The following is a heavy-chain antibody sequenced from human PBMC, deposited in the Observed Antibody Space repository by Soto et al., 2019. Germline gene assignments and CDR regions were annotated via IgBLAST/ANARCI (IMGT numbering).Heavy chain of an antibody. CDR1: GGSISSSSYY. CDR2: IYYSGST. Sequence: SETLSLTCTVSGGSISSSSYYWGWIRQPPGKGLEWIGSIYYSGSTYYNPSLKSRVTISVDTSKNQFSLKLSSVTAADTAVYCCACYYYDFSDYFDYWGQGTLVTVSS. J-gene: IGHJ4*02. D-gene: IGHD3-3*01. V-gene: IGHV4-39*01. CDR3: ACYYYDFSDYFDY.